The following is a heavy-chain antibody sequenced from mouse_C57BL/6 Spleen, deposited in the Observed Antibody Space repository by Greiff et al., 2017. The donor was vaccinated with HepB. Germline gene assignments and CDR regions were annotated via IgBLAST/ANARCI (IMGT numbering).Heavy chain of an antibody. CDR2: IDPSDSYT. CDR3: ARRNITTVVDY. CDR1: GYTFTSYW. V-gene: IGHV1-59*01. D-gene: IGHD1-1*01. J-gene: IGHJ2*01. Sequence: QVHVKQPGAELVRPGTSVKLSCKASGYTFTSYWMHWVKQRPGQGLEWIGVIDPSDSYTNYNQKFKGKATLTVDTSSSTAYMQLSSLTSEDSAVYYCARRNITTVVDYWGQGTTLTVSS.